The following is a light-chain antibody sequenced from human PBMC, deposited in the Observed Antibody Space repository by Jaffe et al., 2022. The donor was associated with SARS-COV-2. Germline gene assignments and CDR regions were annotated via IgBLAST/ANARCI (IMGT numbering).Light chain of an antibody. CDR3: SAWDDSLNGYA. V-gene: IGLV1-44*01. J-gene: IGLJ1*01. CDR2: VTY. CDR1: GSNIGSNT. Sequence: QSVLTQPPSASGTPGQRVTISCSGGGSNIGSNTVNWYQQVPGTAPKLLIYVTYQRPSGVPDRFSGSKSGTSASLAISGLQSEDEADYYCSAWDDSLNGYAFGTGTKVTVL.